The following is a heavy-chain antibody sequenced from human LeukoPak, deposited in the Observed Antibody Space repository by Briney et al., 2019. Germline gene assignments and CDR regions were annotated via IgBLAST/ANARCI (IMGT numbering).Heavy chain of an antibody. CDR3: ARERHGAFDI. Sequence: GGSLRLSCAASGFTVSTYYMTWVRQAPGKGLECVSVIYSAGNTYYADSVKGRFAISRDNSKNTLYLEMTTLRAEDTAVYYCARERHGAFDIWGQGTMVTVST. V-gene: IGHV3-53*01. J-gene: IGHJ3*02. CDR1: GFTVSTYY. CDR2: IYSAGNT.